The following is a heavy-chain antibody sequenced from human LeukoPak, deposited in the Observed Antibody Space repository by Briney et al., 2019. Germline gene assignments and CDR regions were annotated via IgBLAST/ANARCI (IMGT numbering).Heavy chain of an antibody. CDR3: AKSGYNYDSNAYPFIDY. J-gene: IGHJ4*02. V-gene: IGHV3-23*01. CDR2: IRSGGGST. Sequence: GGSLRLSCAASGFTFSSYAMSWVRQAPGKALEWVSGIRSGGGSTHYADSVKGRFTISRDNSKNTLYLEMSSLRAEDTAVYYCAKSGYNYDSNAYPFIDYWGQGTLVTVSS. CDR1: GFTFSSYA. D-gene: IGHD3-22*01.